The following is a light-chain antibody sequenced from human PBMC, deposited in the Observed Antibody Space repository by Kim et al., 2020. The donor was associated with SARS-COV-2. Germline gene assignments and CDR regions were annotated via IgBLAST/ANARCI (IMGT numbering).Light chain of an antibody. V-gene: IGKV3-15*01. J-gene: IGKJ1*01. CDR1: QSVNNN. CDR3: QQYDNWPPWT. Sequence: SPGERATLSCRASQSVNNNLAWYQQKPGQAPRLLIYGASTSATGIPARFSGSGSGAEFTLTISSLQSEDFALYYCQQYDNWPPWTFGQGTKVEIK. CDR2: GAS.